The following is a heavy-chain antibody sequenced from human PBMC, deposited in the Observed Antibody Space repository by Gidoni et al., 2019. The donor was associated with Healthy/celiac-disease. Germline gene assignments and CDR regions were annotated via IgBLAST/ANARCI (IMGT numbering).Heavy chain of an antibody. Sequence: EVQLLESGGGLVQPGGSLRLSCAASGFTFSSYAMSWVRQAPGKGLEWVAAISGSGGSTYYADSVKGRFTISRDNSKNTLYLQMNSLRAEDTAVYYCVAAVAGPVDYWGQGTLVTVSS. V-gene: IGHV3-23*01. CDR3: VAAVAGPVDY. J-gene: IGHJ4*02. CDR1: GFTFSSYA. D-gene: IGHD6-19*01. CDR2: ISGSGGST.